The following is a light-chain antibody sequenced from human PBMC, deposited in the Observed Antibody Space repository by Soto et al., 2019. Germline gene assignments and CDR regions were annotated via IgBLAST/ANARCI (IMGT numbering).Light chain of an antibody. V-gene: IGKV1-39*01. Sequence: DIQMTQSPSTLSGSVGDRVTITCRASQTIGSCLAWYQQKPGKXXXXXXXXASSLQSGVPSRFSGSGSGTEFTLTISSLQPEDFATYYCQQSYSSPPTFGQGTKV. J-gene: IGKJ1*01. CDR3: QQSYSSPPT. CDR2: XAS. CDR1: QTIGSC.